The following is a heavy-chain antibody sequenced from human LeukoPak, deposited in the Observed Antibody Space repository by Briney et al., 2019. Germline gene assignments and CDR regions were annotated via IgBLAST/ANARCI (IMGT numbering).Heavy chain of an antibody. Sequence: GGSLRLSCAASGFTFSSYSMNWVRQAPGKGLEWVSSISSSSSYIYYADSVKGRFTISRDNAKNSLYLQMNSLRAEDTAVYYCARDLKEWLALDYWGQGTLVTVSS. CDR1: GFTFSSYS. D-gene: IGHD6-19*01. V-gene: IGHV3-21*04. CDR2: ISSSSSYI. CDR3: ARDLKEWLALDY. J-gene: IGHJ4*02.